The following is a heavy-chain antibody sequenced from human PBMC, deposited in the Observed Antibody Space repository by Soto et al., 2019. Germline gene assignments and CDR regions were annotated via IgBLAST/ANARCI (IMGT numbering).Heavy chain of an antibody. CDR1: GYTFFTYG. Sequence: ASVKVSCKASGYTFFTYGITWVRQAPGQGLEWMGWISTYNGNTNYIQKLQGRVTMTTDTSTRTAYMELRSLRSDDTAMYYCARNSSSSSCFAPWGQEPLVTVSS. V-gene: IGHV1-18*01. D-gene: IGHD6-6*01. J-gene: IGHJ5*02. CDR2: ISTYNGNT. CDR3: ARNSSSSSCFAP.